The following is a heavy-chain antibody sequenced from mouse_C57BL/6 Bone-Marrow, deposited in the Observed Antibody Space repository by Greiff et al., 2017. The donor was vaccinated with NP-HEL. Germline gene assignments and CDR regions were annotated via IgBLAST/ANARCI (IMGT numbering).Heavy chain of an antibody. D-gene: IGHD1-1*01. CDR2: SRNKANDYTT. Sequence: EVKVVESGGGLVQSGRSLRLSCATSGFTFSDFYMEWVRQAPGKGLEWIAASRNKANDYTTEYSASVKGRFIVTRDTSQSILYLQMNALRAEDTANYYCTRDAYGSLWYFDVWGTGTTVTVSS. J-gene: IGHJ1*03. CDR1: GFTFSDFY. CDR3: TRDAYGSLWYFDV. V-gene: IGHV7-1*01.